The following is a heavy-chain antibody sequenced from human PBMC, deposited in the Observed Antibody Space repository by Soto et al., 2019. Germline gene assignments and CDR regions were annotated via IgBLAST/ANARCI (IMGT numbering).Heavy chain of an antibody. Sequence: GGSLRLSCAASGFTFSSYWMSWVRQAPGKGLEWVANIKQDGSEKYYVDSVKGRFTISRDNAKNSLYLQMNSLRAEDTAVYYCARVDRPAADLYYYYYYMDVWGKGTTVTVSS. J-gene: IGHJ6*03. CDR3: ARVDRPAADLYYYYYYMDV. V-gene: IGHV3-7*01. D-gene: IGHD2-2*01. CDR2: IKQDGSEK. CDR1: GFTFSSYW.